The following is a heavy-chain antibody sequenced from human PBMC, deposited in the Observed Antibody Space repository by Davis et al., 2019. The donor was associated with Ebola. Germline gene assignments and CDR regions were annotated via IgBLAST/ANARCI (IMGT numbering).Heavy chain of an antibody. Sequence: MPSETLSLTCTVSGGSISSDYWSWIRRPPGKGLEWIGYIYYSGSTNYNPSLKSRVTISVDTSKNQFSLKLSSVTAADTAVYYCARSLWFGELLPGYWGQGTLVTVSS. J-gene: IGHJ4*02. V-gene: IGHV4-59*01. CDR1: GGSISSDY. CDR3: ARSLWFGELLPGY. D-gene: IGHD3-10*01. CDR2: IYYSGST.